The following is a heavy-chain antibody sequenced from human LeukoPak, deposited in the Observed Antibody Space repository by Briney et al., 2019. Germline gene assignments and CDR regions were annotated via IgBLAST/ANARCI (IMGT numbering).Heavy chain of an antibody. CDR1: GGSISSYC. CDR3: ARHGGHDYSNFAWFDP. V-gene: IGHV4-59*08. D-gene: IGHD4-11*01. Sequence: SETLSLTCTVSGGSISSYCWSWIRQPPGKGLEWIGYIYYSGSTNNNPSLKSRVTISVDTSKNQFSLKVSPVTAADTAVYYCARHGGHDYSNFAWFDPWGQGTLVTVSS. CDR2: IYYSGST. J-gene: IGHJ5*02.